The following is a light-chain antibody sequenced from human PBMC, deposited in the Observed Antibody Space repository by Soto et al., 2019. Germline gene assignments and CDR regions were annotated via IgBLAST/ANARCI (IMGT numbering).Light chain of an antibody. CDR2: DVS. J-gene: IGLJ2*01. CDR3: SSYTSSSTLVV. CDR1: SSDVGGYNY. Sequence: QSVLTQPASVSGSPGQSITISCTGTSSDVGGYNYVSWYQQRPGKAPKPMIYDVSNRPSGVSNRFSGSKSGNTASLTISGLQAEDEADYYCSSYTSSSTLVVFGGGTKLTVL. V-gene: IGLV2-14*01.